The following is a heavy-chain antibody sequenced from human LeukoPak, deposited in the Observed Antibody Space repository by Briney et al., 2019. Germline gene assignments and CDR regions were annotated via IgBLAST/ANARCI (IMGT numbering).Heavy chain of an antibody. Sequence: SQTLSLTCSVSGGSISSGNYYWTWIRQPPEKGLEWIGYIYYSGSTYYNPSLKSRINISVDTSKNQFSLKLSSVTAADTAVYYCARGPKNSGSSFDPWXQGTXXTVS. V-gene: IGHV4-30-4*08. D-gene: IGHD1-7*01. CDR1: GGSISSGNYY. CDR3: ARGPKNSGSSFDP. CDR2: IYYSGST. J-gene: IGHJ5*02.